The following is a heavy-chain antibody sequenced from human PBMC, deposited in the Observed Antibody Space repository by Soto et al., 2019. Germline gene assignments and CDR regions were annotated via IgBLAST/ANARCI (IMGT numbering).Heavy chain of an antibody. CDR1: GFTFTDYN. J-gene: IGHJ4*02. V-gene: IGHV3-11*01. CDR3: ARGWQWLDD. CDR2: ITTSGSTI. Sequence: XGSLRISCPASGFTFTDYNLSWIRQAPGKGLEWVSYITTSGSTIYYADSVKGRFTISRDNAKNSLSLQMNSLRAEDTAVYYCARGWQWLDDWGQGTLVTVSS. D-gene: IGHD6-19*01.